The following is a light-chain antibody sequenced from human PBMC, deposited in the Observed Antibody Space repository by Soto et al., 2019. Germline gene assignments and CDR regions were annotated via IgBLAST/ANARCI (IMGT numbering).Light chain of an antibody. CDR1: QSVSNNY. CDR3: QQYYSYPWT. CDR2: GAS. Sequence: EIVLTQSPGTLSLSPGERATLSCRASQSVSNNYLAWYQQKPGQAPRLLIYGASNRATGIPDRFSGSGSGTDFTLTISSLQPDDFATYYCQQYYSYPWTFGQGTKVDI. V-gene: IGKV3-20*01. J-gene: IGKJ1*01.